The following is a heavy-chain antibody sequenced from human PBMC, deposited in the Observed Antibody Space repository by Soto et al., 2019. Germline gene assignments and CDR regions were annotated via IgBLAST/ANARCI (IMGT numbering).Heavy chain of an antibody. CDR1: GYTFTSYG. J-gene: IGHJ4*02. V-gene: IGHV1-18*04. Sequence: ASVKVSCKASGYTFTSYGISWVRQAPGQGLEWMGWISAYNGNTNYAQKLQGRVTMTTDTSTRTDYMELRSLRSDDTAVYYCARDGVDIVLMVYAADFDYWGQGTLVTVSS. CDR2: ISAYNGNT. D-gene: IGHD2-8*01. CDR3: ARDGVDIVLMVYAADFDY.